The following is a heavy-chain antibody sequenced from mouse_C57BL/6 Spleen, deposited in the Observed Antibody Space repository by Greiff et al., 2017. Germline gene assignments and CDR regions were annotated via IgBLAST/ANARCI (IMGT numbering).Heavy chain of an antibody. D-gene: IGHD2-4*01. V-gene: IGHV14-3*01. CDR1: GFNIKNTY. CDR3: ASWADYDYDKNWYFDV. J-gene: IGHJ1*03. CDR2: IDPANGNT. Sequence: VQLQQSVAELVRPGASVKLSCTASGFNIKNTYMHWVKQRPEQGLEWIGRIDPANGNTKYAPKFQGKATITADTSSNTAYLQLSSLTSEDTAIYYCASWADYDYDKNWYFDVWGTGTTVTVSS.